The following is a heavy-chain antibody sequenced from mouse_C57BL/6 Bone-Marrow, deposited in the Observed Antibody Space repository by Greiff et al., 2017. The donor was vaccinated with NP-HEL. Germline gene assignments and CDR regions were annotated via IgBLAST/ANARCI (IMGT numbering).Heavy chain of an antibody. CDR3: ARGGYDGYFWFAY. CDR1: GYTFTSYW. D-gene: IGHD2-3*01. CDR2: IDPSDSYT. J-gene: IGHJ3*01. Sequence: VQLQQPGAELVRPGTSVKLSCKASGYTFTSYWMHWVKQRPGQGLEWIGVIDPSDSYTNYNQKFKGKATLTVDTSSSTAYMQLSSLTSEDSAVYYCARGGYDGYFWFAYWGQGTLVTVSA. V-gene: IGHV1-59*01.